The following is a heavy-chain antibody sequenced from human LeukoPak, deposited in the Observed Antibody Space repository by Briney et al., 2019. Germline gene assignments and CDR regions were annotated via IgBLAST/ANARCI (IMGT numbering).Heavy chain of an antibody. J-gene: IGHJ4*02. CDR2: IRSKAYGCTT. D-gene: IGHD6-13*01. CDR1: GFTFGDYA. CDR3: TREVGYSSSWHVREFDY. Sequence: GGSLRLSCTASGFTFGDYAMSWFRQAPGKGLEWVGFIRSKAYGCTTEYAASVKGRFTIPRDDSKSIAYLQMNSLKTEDTAVYYCTREVGYSSSWHVREFDYWGQGTLVTVSS. V-gene: IGHV3-49*03.